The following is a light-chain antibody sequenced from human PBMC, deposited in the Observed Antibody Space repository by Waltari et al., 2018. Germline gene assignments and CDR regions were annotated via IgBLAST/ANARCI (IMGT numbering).Light chain of an antibody. Sequence: WDQQLPGKCPRLIIYDVVKRPSGVSNRFSGSMSGYTATLTISGLQAEDEADYYCCSYTSSDTYVFGSGTTVTVL. CDR2: DVV. J-gene: IGLJ1*01. CDR3: CSYTSSDTYV. V-gene: IGLV2-14*03.